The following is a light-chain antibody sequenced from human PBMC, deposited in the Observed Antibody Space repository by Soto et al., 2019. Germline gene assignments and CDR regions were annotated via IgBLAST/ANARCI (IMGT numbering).Light chain of an antibody. V-gene: IGKV3-20*01. Sequence: EVVLTQSPGTLSLSPGERATLSCRASQTVTTSQLTWFQQKPGQAPRLLIYAASIRAAGIPDRFSGSGSGTDCTLTISRLEPEDFAMYCCQQYGSAPFTFGGGTKVEIK. CDR3: QQYGSAPFT. J-gene: IGKJ4*01. CDR1: QTVTTSQ. CDR2: AAS.